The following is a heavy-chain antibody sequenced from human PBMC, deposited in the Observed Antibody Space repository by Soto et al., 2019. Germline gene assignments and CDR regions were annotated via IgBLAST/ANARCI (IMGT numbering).Heavy chain of an antibody. CDR3: AKDKDDSGYDYGEYFDY. D-gene: IGHD5-12*01. V-gene: IGHV3-23*01. CDR2: ISGSGGST. Sequence: GGSLRLSCAASGFTFSSYAMSWVRQAPGKGLEWVSAISGSGGSTYYADSVKGRFTISRDNSKNTLYLQMNSLRAEDTALYYCAKDKDDSGYDYGEYFDYWGQGTLVTVSS. J-gene: IGHJ4*02. CDR1: GFTFSSYA.